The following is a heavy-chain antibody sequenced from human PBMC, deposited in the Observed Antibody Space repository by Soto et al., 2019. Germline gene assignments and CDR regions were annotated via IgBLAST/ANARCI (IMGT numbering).Heavy chain of an antibody. CDR2: ISAYNGNT. J-gene: IGHJ5*02. Sequence: GASAKVSCKASGYTFTSSGISWVRQTPGQGLEWMGWISAYNGNTNYAQKLQGRVTMTTDTSTSTAYMELRSLRSDDTAVYYCARDFVDFWSGYMGDWFDPWGQGTLVTVSS. CDR3: ARDFVDFWSGYMGDWFDP. D-gene: IGHD3-3*01. V-gene: IGHV1-18*01. CDR1: GYTFTSSG.